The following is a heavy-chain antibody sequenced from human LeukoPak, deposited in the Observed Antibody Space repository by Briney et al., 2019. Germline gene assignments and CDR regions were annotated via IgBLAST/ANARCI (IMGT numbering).Heavy chain of an antibody. CDR1: GFTFSSNS. CDR3: ASRQGDAFDI. J-gene: IGHJ3*02. CDR2: ISSSSSYI. V-gene: IGHV3-21*01. Sequence: GGSLRLSCAAPGFTFSSNSMNWVRQAPGKGLEWVSSISSSSSYIYYADSVKGRFTISRDNAKNSLYLQMNSLRAEDTAVYYCASRQGDAFDIWGQGTMVTVSS.